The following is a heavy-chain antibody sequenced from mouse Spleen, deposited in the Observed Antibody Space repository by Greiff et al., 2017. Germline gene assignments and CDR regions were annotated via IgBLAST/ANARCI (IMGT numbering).Heavy chain of an antibody. CDR2: IDPSDSYT. V-gene: IGHV1-50*01. CDR3: AMGGPRYFDV. CDR1: GYTFTSYW. J-gene: IGHJ1*03. Sequence: QVQLQQSGAELVKPGASVKLSCKASGYTFTSYWMQWVKQRPGQGLEWIGEIDPSDSYTNYNQKFKGKATLTVDTSSSTAYMQLSSLTSEDSAVYYCAMGGPRYFDVWGTGTTVTVSS. D-gene: IGHD3-3*01.